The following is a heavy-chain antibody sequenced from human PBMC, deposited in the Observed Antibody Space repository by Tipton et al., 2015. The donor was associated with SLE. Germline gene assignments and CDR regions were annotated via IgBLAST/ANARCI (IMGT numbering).Heavy chain of an antibody. J-gene: IGHJ6*03. CDR3: ARSGSYPYYYYYMDV. Sequence: TLSLTCTVSGDSIISNNYYWGWIRQPPGKGLEWIGSIHYSGSTYYNPSLKSRVTISVDTSKNQFSLKLSSVTATDTAVYYCARSGSYPYYYYYMDVWGKGATVTVSS. V-gene: IGHV4-39*07. CDR1: GDSIISNNYY. CDR2: IHYSGST. D-gene: IGHD1-26*01.